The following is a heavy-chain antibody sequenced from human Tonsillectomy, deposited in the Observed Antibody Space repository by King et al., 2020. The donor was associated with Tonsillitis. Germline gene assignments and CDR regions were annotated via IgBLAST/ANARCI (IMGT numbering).Heavy chain of an antibody. J-gene: IGHJ4*02. CDR3: ARSLTIFGTADC. D-gene: IGHD3-3*01. CDR1: GYSFSNYW. Sequence: QLVQSGAEVKKPGESLKISCSGSGYSFSNYWIAWVRQMPGKGLEWMGIIYPGDSDTTYNPSSQGQVLISADKPISTAYLQWCRLKASDTAMYYCARSLTIFGTADCWGQGTVVTVSS. CDR2: IYPGDSDT. V-gene: IGHV5-51*01.